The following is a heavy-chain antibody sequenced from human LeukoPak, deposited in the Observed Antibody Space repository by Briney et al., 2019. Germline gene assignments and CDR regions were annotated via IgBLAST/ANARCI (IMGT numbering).Heavy chain of an antibody. CDR1: GGSFSAYY. D-gene: IGHD3-3*01. CDR2: IYHSGST. CDR3: ARVQYDFWSGYYRDYYYYYGMDV. J-gene: IGHJ6*02. Sequence: SETLSLTCGVYGGSFSAYYWSWIRQPPGKGLEWIGEIYHSGSTNYNPSLKSRVTISVDTSKNQFSLKLSSVTAADTAVYYCARVQYDFWSGYYRDYYYYYGMDVWGQGTTVTVSS. V-gene: IGHV4-34*01.